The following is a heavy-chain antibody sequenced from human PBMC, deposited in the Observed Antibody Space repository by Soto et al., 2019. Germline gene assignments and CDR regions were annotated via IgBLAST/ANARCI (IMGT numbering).Heavy chain of an antibody. CDR2: IYPGDSET. V-gene: IGHV5-51*01. CDR1: GNDFGTYW. CDR3: ARHRRAIVATTDPLDI. D-gene: IGHD1-26*01. Sequence: GESLKISCQVSGNDFGTYWIAWVRQTPGRGLEWVGFIYPGDSETRYSPSFEGHVTISADRSSKTAYLQWRGLKASDTATYYCARHRRAIVATTDPLDIWGQGTKVTVSS. J-gene: IGHJ3*02.